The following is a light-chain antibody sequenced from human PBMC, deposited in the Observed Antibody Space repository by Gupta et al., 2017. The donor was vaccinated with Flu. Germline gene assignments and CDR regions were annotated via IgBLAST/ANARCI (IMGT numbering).Light chain of an antibody. V-gene: IGKV3-11*01. CDR3: QQRSNWRLT. CDR1: QSVSSY. CDR2: DAS. Sequence: PATLSLSPGERATLSCRASQSVSSYLAWYQQKPGQAPRLLIYDASNRATGIAARFSGSGSGTDFTLTISSLEPEDFAVYYCQQRSNWRLTFGGGTKVEIK. J-gene: IGKJ4*01.